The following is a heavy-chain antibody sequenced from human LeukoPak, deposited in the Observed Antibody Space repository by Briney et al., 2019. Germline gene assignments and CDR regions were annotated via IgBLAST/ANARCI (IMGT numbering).Heavy chain of an antibody. CDR2: MNPNSGNT. Sequence: ASVKVSCKASGYTFTSYDINWVRQATGQGLEWMGWMNPNSGNTGYAQKFQGRVTMTRNTSISTAYMELSSLRSEDTAVYYCARANMVRGVITVDYWGQGTLVTVSS. CDR3: ARANMVRGVITVDY. D-gene: IGHD3-10*01. CDR1: GYTFTSYD. J-gene: IGHJ4*02. V-gene: IGHV1-8*01.